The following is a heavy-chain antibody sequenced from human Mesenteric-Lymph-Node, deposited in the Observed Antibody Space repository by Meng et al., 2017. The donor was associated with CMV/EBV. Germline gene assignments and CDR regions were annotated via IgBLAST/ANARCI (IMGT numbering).Heavy chain of an antibody. CDR3: ARAVYDFWSGYYSYYYGMDV. CDR1: GGTFSSYA. V-gene: IGHV1-69*10. CDR2: IIPILGIA. Sequence: SAKVSCKASGGTFSSYAISWVRQAPGQGLEWMGGIIPILGIANYAQKFQGRVTITADKSTSTAYMELSSLRSEDTAVYYCARAVYDFWSGYYSYYYGMDVWGQGTTVTVSS. J-gene: IGHJ6*02. D-gene: IGHD3-3*01.